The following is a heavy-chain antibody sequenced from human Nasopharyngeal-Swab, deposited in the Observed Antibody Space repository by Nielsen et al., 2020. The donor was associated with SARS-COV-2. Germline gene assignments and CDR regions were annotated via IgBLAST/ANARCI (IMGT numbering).Heavy chain of an antibody. Sequence: GESLKISCAASGFTFNSYSMNWVRQAPGKGLEWVSSISSSSSYIYYADSVKGRFTISRDNAKNSLYLQMNSLRAEDTAVYYCARDDDFWSGYSNGMDVWGQGTTVTVSS. CDR3: ARDDDFWSGYSNGMDV. V-gene: IGHV3-21*01. CDR1: GFTFNSYS. CDR2: ISSSSSYI. D-gene: IGHD3-3*01. J-gene: IGHJ6*02.